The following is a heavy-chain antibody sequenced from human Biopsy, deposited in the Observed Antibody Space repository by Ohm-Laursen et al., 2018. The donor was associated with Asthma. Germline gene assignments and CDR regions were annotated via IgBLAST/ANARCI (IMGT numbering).Heavy chain of an antibody. CDR3: ARCQVGYSSGWSLLLKKIYYSGMDV. V-gene: IGHV1-69*01. CDR1: GGTFSNFA. Sequence: SSVKVSCKPPGGTFSNFAISWVRQAPGLGLEWLGGIMTVFGTTNYAQKFQGRVTITADESTSTAYMEVTSLRSEDTAIYYCARCQVGYSSGWSLLLKKIYYSGMDVWGQGTAVTVSS. CDR2: IMTVFGTT. J-gene: IGHJ6*02. D-gene: IGHD6-19*01.